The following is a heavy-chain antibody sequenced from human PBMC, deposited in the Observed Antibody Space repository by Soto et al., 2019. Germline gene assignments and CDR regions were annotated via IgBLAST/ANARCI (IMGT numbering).Heavy chain of an antibody. D-gene: IGHD3-22*01. Sequence: QVHLVESGGRVVQLGGALRLSCEGSGFNFRDYKMVWVRQAPGKGLEWGAVNTYDGEYQYYGDSVKGRFTISRDNSKSTLSLQLTGLRADDTAVYYCAKDRRYYYDIETHYGLDVWGQGTTVSVSS. V-gene: IGHV3-30*18. J-gene: IGHJ6*02. CDR3: AKDRRYYYDIETHYGLDV. CDR2: NTYDGEYQ. CDR1: GFNFRDYK.